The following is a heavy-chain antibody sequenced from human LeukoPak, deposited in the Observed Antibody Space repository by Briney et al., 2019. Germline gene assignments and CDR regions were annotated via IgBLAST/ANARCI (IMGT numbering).Heavy chain of an antibody. CDR3: ARAVVGVTYFDY. V-gene: IGHV4-31*03. CDR2: IYYSGNT. J-gene: IGHJ4*02. D-gene: IGHD2-21*02. CDR1: GVSISSGGYY. Sequence: SQTLSLTCTVSGVSISSGGYYWSWIRQDPGKGLEWIGYIYYSGNTYYNPSLESRVTITVDTSKNQFSLKLSSVTAADTAVYYCARAVVGVTYFDYWGQGTLVTVSS.